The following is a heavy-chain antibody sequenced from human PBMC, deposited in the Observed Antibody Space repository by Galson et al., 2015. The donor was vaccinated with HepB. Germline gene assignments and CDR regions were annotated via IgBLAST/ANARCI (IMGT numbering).Heavy chain of an antibody. J-gene: IGHJ6*02. CDR1: GFTFRSYA. CDR2: ISYDGSNK. CDR3: ARGGDYGDPRAYYYGMDV. V-gene: IGHV3-30-3*01. D-gene: IGHD4/OR15-4a*01. Sequence: SLRLSCAASGFTFRSYAMHWVRQAPGKGLEWVALISYDGSNKYYADSVKGRFTISRDNSKNTLYVQMNSLRAEDTAMYYCARGGDYGDPRAYYYGMDVWGQGTTVTVSS.